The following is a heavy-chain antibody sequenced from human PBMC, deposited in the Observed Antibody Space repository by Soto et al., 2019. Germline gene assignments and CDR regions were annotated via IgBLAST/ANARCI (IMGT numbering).Heavy chain of an antibody. J-gene: IGHJ2*01. D-gene: IGHD5-18*01. Sequence: QVQLVQSGAEVKKPGSSVTVSCKASGGTFSSYTISWVRQAPGQGLEWMGGIIPIFGTANYAKKFQGRGTITADESTSTAYMELSSLRSEDTAVYYCARGNHRWIQLWYFDLWGRGTLVTVSS. V-gene: IGHV1-69*12. CDR2: IIPIFGTA. CDR3: ARGNHRWIQLWYFDL. CDR1: GGTFSSYT.